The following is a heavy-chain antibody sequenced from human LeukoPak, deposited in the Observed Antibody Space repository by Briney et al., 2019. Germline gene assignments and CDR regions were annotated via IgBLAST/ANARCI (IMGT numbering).Heavy chain of an antibody. CDR3: AKGATGYADSWYD. V-gene: IGHV3-74*01. CDR2: INSDGSST. D-gene: IGHD6-13*01. Sequence: GGPLLLSCASAGFTFSSYWMHWGRPAPGKGLVWVSRINSDGSSTYYAAFVKGRFTISRDNAKNTMYLQMSSLRAEDTAVYYCAKGATGYADSWYDWGQGTLVTVSS. J-gene: IGHJ4*02. CDR1: GFTFSSYW.